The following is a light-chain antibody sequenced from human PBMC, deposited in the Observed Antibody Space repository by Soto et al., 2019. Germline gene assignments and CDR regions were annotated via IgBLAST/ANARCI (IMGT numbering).Light chain of an antibody. CDR3: QQYVTSPWA. J-gene: IGKJ1*01. Sequence: EIVLTQSPGTLSLSPGERATLSCRASQSVSSSFLAWYPQKPGQAPRLLIYCSSNRATGIPDRFSGSGSGTDFTLTISRLEPEDFAVYYGQQYVTSPWAFGQGTKVAIE. CDR2: CSS. CDR1: QSVSSSF. V-gene: IGKV3-20*01.